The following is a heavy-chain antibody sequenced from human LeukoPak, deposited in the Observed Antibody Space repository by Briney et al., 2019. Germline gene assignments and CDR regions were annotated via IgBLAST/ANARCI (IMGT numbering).Heavy chain of an antibody. Sequence: SETLSLTCTVSGGSISSGDYYWSWIRQPPGKGLEWIGYIYHSGSTYYNPSLKSRVTISVDTSKNQFSLKLSSVTAADTAVYYCARAVRGVTIFGVVIYFDYWGQGTLVTVSS. CDR3: ARAVRGVTIFGVVIYFDY. CDR1: GGSISSGDYY. V-gene: IGHV4-30-4*01. CDR2: IYHSGST. D-gene: IGHD3-3*01. J-gene: IGHJ4*02.